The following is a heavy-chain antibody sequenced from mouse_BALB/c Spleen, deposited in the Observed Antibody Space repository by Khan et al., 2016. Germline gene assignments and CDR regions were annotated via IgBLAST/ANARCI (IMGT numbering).Heavy chain of an antibody. CDR2: INPDSSTI. CDR3: ASHYYGSRDWYFDV. Sequence: EVKLLESGGGLVQPGGSLKLSCAASGFDFSRYWMSWVRQAPGKGLEWIGEINPDSSTINYTPSLKDKFIISRDNAKNTLYLQMSKVRSEDTALYYWASHYYGSRDWYFDVWGAGTTVTVSS. J-gene: IGHJ1*01. V-gene: IGHV4-1*02. D-gene: IGHD1-1*01. CDR1: GFDFSRYW.